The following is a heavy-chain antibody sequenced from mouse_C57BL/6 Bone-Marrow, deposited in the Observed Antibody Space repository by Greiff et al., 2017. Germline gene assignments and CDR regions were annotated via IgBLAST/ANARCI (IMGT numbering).Heavy chain of an antibody. CDR2: IDPENGDT. D-gene: IGHD1-1*01. CDR1: GFNIKDDY. V-gene: IGHV14-4*01. Sequence: VQLKESGAELVRPGASVKLSCTASGFNIKDDYMHWVKQRPEQGLEWIGWIDPENGDTEYASKFQGKATITADTSSNTAYLQLSSLTSEDTVVYYCTTNYYGSSYLYYAMDYWGQGTSVTVSS. J-gene: IGHJ4*01. CDR3: TTNYYGSSYLYYAMDY.